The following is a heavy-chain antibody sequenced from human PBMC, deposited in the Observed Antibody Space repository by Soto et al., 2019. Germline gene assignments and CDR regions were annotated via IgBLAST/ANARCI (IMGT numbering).Heavy chain of an antibody. CDR1: GLTFGGRA. Sequence: EVQLLESGGDLKQPGGSRRLSCFASGLTFGGRALSGVRQPPGGGRQWVSTITDTGGDAKYADSVRGRFVISRDNSKKTLYLQMTSLTAEDSAMYFCARGSTDSYPGSRIFDFWGRGTLVTVSS. CDR2: ITDTGGDA. CDR3: ARGSTDSYPGSRIFDF. J-gene: IGHJ4*02. V-gene: IGHV3-23*01. D-gene: IGHD3-10*01.